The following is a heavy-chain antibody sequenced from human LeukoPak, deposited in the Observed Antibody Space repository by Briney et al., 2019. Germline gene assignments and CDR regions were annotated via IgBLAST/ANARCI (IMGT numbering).Heavy chain of an antibody. J-gene: IGHJ4*02. Sequence: PGESLRLSCAASGFTFSSYGMHWVRQAPGKGLEWVAVIWYDGSNKYYADSVKGRFTISRDNSKNTLYLQMNSLRAEDTAVYYCARGTYYYDSSGYPTDYWGQGTLVTVPS. CDR1: GFTFSSYG. CDR3: ARGTYYYDSSGYPTDY. V-gene: IGHV3-33*01. CDR2: IWYDGSNK. D-gene: IGHD3-22*01.